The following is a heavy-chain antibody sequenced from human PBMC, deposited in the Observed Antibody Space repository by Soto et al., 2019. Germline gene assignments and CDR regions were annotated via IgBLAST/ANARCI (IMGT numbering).Heavy chain of an antibody. D-gene: IGHD3-10*01. V-gene: IGHV3-48*02. J-gene: IGHJ4*02. CDR2: ISSSSSSI. CDR3: ASERYSDGLKYY. CDR1: GITFVNSG. Sequence: PGGSLRLSCVVSGITFVNSGMGWVRQAPGKGLEWISSISSSSSSILYADSVKGRFTISRDNAKNSLYLQMNSLRDDDTALYFCASERYSDGLKYYWGRGTQVTVSS.